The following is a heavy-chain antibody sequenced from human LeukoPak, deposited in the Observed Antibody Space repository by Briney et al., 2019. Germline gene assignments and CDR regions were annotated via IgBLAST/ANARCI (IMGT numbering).Heavy chain of an antibody. J-gene: IGHJ4*02. CDR3: ARDTAYYFDY. Sequence: GGSLRLSCAASGFTFSSYAMHWVRQAPGKGLEWVAVISYDGSNKYYADSVKGRFTISRDNSKNTLYLQMNSLRAEDTAVYYCARDTAYYFDYWGQGTLVTVSS. D-gene: IGHD2-21*02. V-gene: IGHV3-30*04. CDR2: ISYDGSNK. CDR1: GFTFSSYA.